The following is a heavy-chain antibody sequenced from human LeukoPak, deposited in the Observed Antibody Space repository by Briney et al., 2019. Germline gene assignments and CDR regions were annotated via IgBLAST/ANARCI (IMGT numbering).Heavy chain of an antibody. Sequence: SETLSLTCTVSGGSISSYYWSWDRQPPGKGLEWIGYIYYSGSTNYNPSLKSRVTISVDTSKNQFSLKLSSVTAADTAVYYCARVQGPNGVWFGDHDAFDIWGQGTMVTVSS. CDR1: GGSISSYY. CDR2: IYYSGST. D-gene: IGHD3-10*01. CDR3: ARVQGPNGVWFGDHDAFDI. J-gene: IGHJ3*02. V-gene: IGHV4-59*01.